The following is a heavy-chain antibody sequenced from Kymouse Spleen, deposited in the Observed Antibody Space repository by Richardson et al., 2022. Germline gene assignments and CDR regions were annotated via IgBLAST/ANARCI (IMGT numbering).Heavy chain of an antibody. J-gene: IGHJ6*02. CDR3: AKINSPYYYYYGMDV. Sequence: EVQLVESGGGLVQPGRSLRLSCAASGFTFDDYAMHWVRQAPGKGLEWVSGISWNSGSIGYADSVKGRFTISRDNAKNSLYLQMNSLRAEDTALYYCAKINSPYYYYYGMDVWGQGTTVTVSS. CDR2: ISWNSGSI. CDR1: GFTFDDYA. V-gene: IGHV3-9*01. D-gene: IGHD4-23*01.